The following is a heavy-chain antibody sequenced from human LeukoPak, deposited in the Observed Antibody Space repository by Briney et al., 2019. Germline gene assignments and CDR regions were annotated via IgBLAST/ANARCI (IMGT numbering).Heavy chain of an antibody. D-gene: IGHD2-2*01. J-gene: IGHJ4*02. CDR3: ARGCSETTCYRGGFDY. Sequence: AGGSLRLSCAASGLTFSTYSMNWVRQAPGKGLEWVSSISSSSSYIYYADSVKGRFTISRDNAKNSLYLQMNSLRAEDTAVYYCARGCSETTCYRGGFDYWGQGALVTVSS. V-gene: IGHV3-21*01. CDR2: ISSSSSYI. CDR1: GLTFSTYS.